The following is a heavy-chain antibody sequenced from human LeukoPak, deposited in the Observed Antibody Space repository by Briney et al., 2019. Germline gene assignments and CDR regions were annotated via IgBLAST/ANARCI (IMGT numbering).Heavy chain of an antibody. D-gene: IGHD3-22*01. CDR3: ARDFGNTYYYDSSGLDY. Sequence: ASVKVSSKESVYTFTIYYMHWVRQAPGQGLEWMGLINPSGGSTSYAQKFQGRVTMTRDTSTRTVYMELSSLRSEDTAVYYCARDFGNTYYYDSSGLDYWGQGTLVTVSS. CDR1: VYTFTIYY. V-gene: IGHV1-46*01. CDR2: INPSGGST. J-gene: IGHJ4*02.